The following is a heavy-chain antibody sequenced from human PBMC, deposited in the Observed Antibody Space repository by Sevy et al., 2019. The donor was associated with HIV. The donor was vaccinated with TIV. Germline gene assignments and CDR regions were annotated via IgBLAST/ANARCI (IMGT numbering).Heavy chain of an antibody. CDR2: ISYDGSNK. V-gene: IGHV3-30*18. Sequence: GSLRLSCAASGFTFSSYGMHWVRQAPGKGLEWVAVISYDGSNKYYADSVKGRFTISRDNSKNTLYLQMNSLRAEDTAVYYCAKDPSPDYGDYGGPYYFDYWGQGTLVTVSS. D-gene: IGHD4-17*01. J-gene: IGHJ4*02. CDR1: GFTFSSYG. CDR3: AKDPSPDYGDYGGPYYFDY.